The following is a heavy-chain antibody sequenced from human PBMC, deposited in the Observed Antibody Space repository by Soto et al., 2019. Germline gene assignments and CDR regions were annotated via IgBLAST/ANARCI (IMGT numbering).Heavy chain of an antibody. CDR3: ARSEGGYYGSGSYLDYYYYGMDV. V-gene: IGHV6-1*01. D-gene: IGHD3-10*01. J-gene: IGHJ6*02. CDR2: TYYRSKWYN. Sequence: PSQTLSLTCAIPGDSVSSNSAAWNWIRQSPSRGLEWLGRTYYRSKWYNDYAVSVKSRITINPDTSKNQFSLQLNSVTPEDTAVYYCARSEGGYYGSGSYLDYYYYGMDVWGQGTTVTVSS. CDR1: GDSVSSNSAA.